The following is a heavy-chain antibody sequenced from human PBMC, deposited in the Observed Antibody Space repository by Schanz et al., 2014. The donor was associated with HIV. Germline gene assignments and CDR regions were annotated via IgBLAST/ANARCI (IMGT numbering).Heavy chain of an antibody. D-gene: IGHD2-21*02. CDR1: GFTFDSFG. V-gene: IGHV3-30*03. CDR2: ISYDGRNK. Sequence: QVQLAESGGGVVRPGRSLRLSCAASGFTFDSFGMHWVRQAPGKGLEWVAVISYDGRNKYQAASVKGRFTISSDNSKNTLYLQVKSLRSEDTAVYYCARTYTGDWSTGADWGQGTLVTVSP. J-gene: IGHJ4*02. CDR3: ARTYTGDWSTGAD.